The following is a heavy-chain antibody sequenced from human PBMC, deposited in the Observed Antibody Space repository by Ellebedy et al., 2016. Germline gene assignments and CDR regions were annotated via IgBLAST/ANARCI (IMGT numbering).Heavy chain of an antibody. CDR3: ARAPYSGSPCQDY. D-gene: IGHD1-26*01. Sequence: GESLKISXAASGLTFSNYWMHWVRQAPGKGLVWVSRINSDGSSTSYADSVKGRFTISRDNAKNTLYLQINSLRAEDTAVYYCARAPYSGSPCQDYWGQGTLVTVSS. CDR1: GLTFSNYW. J-gene: IGHJ4*02. CDR2: INSDGSST. V-gene: IGHV3-74*01.